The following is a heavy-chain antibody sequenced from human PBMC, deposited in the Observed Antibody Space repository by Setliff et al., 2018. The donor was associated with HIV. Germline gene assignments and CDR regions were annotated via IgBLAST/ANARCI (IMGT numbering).Heavy chain of an antibody. CDR1: NGSISSGNHY. Sequence: TLSLTCTVSNGSISSGNHYWSWIRQHPGKGLEWIGYIFYRGSTYYNPSLKSRVSLSMDTSKNYFSLKLTSVTAADTAMYFCARAGHYDFLGGFSAQPLDPWGRGILVTVSS. D-gene: IGHD3-3*01. V-gene: IGHV4-31*03. J-gene: IGHJ5*02. CDR2: IFYRGST. CDR3: ARAGHYDFLGGFSAQPLDP.